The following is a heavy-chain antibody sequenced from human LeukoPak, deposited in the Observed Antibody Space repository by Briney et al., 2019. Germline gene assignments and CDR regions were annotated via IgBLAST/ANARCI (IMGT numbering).Heavy chain of an antibody. D-gene: IGHD3-3*01. CDR3: ARTNLRIWSGSDFDY. J-gene: IGHJ4*02. CDR2: IYHSGST. Sequence: PSETLSLTCTVSGGSISSGGYYWSWIRQPPGKGLEWIGYIYHSGSTYYNPSLKSRVTISVDRSKNQFSLKLSSVTAADTAVYYCARTNLRIWSGSDFDYWGQGTLVTVSS. V-gene: IGHV4-30-2*01. CDR1: GGSISSGGYY.